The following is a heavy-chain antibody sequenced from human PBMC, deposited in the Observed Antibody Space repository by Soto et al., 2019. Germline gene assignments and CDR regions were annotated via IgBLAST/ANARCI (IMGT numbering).Heavy chain of an antibody. CDR1: GFDFSDFH. D-gene: IGHD1-1*01. J-gene: IGHJ4*02. V-gene: IGHV3-11*03. Sequence: GSLRLSCVASGFDFSDFHISWVRQAPGKGLEWISYISSSLGHTDYAESVKGRFTISRDNAKSSVFLEMSDLRSDDTAVYYCATNWNFGLNFWGQGTLVTVYS. CDR3: ATNWNFGLNF. CDR2: ISSSLGHT.